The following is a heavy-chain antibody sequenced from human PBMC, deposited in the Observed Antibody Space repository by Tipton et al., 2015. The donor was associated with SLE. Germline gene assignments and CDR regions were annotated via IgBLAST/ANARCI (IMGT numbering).Heavy chain of an antibody. Sequence: LRLSCTVSGYSISSGYYWGWIRQPPGKGLEWIGTIYHSGSIYYNPSLKSRVTISVDTSKNQFSLKLNSVTAADTAVYYCAVGYCSSVSCQREYFQHWGQGTLATVSS. D-gene: IGHD2-2*01. CDR2: IYHSGSI. CDR1: GYSISSGYY. J-gene: IGHJ1*01. V-gene: IGHV4-38-2*02. CDR3: AVGYCSSVSCQREYFQH.